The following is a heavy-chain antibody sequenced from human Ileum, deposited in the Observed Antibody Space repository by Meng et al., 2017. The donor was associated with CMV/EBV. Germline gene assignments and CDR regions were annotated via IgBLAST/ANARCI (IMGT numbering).Heavy chain of an antibody. D-gene: IGHD3-3*01. CDR1: GGSITNSNYY. V-gene: IGHV4-39*07. Sequence: QLQLQESGPGLLKPSPTLSLICPVFGGSITNSNYYWGWIRQPPGKGLEWIGSIYYNGRTYYKPSLKSRATLSIDTSNSQLSLKMTSVTAADTAVYYCARKGSGYNTYYFDYWGQGALVTVSS. J-gene: IGHJ4*02. CDR3: ARKGSGYNTYYFDY. CDR2: IYYNGRT.